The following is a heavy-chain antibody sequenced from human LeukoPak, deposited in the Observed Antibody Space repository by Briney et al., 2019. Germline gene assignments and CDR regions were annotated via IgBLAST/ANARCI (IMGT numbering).Heavy chain of an antibody. D-gene: IGHD4-17*01. J-gene: IGHJ4*02. CDR3: AREYGDQGTRNFDY. V-gene: IGHV4-4*07. CDR1: GASISTYF. CDR2: IYPNGAI. Sequence: SETLSLTCTVSGASISTYFWTWIRQPAGKGLEWIGRIYPNGAINYNPSLKSRVTMSVDTSKNQFSLKLISVTAAGTAVYYCAREYGDQGTRNFDYWGQGGLVTVSS.